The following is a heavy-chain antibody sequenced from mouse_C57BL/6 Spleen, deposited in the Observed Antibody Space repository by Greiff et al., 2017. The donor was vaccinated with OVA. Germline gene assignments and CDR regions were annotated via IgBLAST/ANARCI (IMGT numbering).Heavy chain of an antibody. V-gene: IGHV8-8*01. CDR1: GFSLSTFGMG. Sequence: QVTLKVSGPGILQPSQTLSLTCSFSGFSLSTFGMGVGWIRQPSGKGLEWLAHIWWDDDKYYNPALKSRLTISKATSKNQVLLKIANVDTADAAAYYCARIEGKGDPMDYWGQGTSVTVSS. J-gene: IGHJ4*01. CDR2: IWWDDDK. CDR3: ARIEGKGDPMDY. D-gene: IGHD1-3*01.